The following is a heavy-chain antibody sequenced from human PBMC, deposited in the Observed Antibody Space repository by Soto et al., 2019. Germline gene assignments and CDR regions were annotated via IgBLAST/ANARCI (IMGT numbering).Heavy chain of an antibody. CDR2: ISSSSENI. V-gene: IGHV3-48*01. D-gene: IGHD2-21*02. J-gene: IGHJ4*01. CDR3: TRLPKERVVTD. Sequence: GVSLRLPCVVSGFSFRGHSMNWVRQPPAKGLQWISYISSSSENIYYADSVKGRITVSTDNAKNALFLQINSLRSDDSSNYYFTRLPKERVVTDWGQGFLDTVSS. CDR1: GFSFRGHS.